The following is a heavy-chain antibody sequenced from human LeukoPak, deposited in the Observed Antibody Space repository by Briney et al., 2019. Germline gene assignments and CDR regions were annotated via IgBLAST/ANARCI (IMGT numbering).Heavy chain of an antibody. J-gene: IGHJ6*02. Sequence: GGSLRLSCGASGFTFKTFAMTWVRQAPGKGLEWVSRIDDSGVIRSYADSVKGRFTISRDNSKMTLTLQMNSLRAEDTAVYYCAKRLKRNYYYHYAMDVWGQGTTVTVSS. CDR3: AKRLKRNYYYHYAMDV. D-gene: IGHD3-22*01. CDR2: IDDSGVIR. V-gene: IGHV3-23*01. CDR1: GFTFKTFA.